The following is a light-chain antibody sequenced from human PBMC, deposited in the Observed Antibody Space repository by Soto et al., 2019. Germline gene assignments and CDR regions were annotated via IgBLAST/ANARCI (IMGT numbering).Light chain of an antibody. J-gene: IGLJ1*01. Sequence: SYELTQPPSVSVAPGQTATISCGGDDVGGKSVQWYQQKPGQAPVLVLYDARDRPSGIPERFSGSNSGNTATLTISWVEAGDEADFYCQVWDTTTDQYIFXSGTKLTVL. V-gene: IGLV3-21*02. CDR1: DVGGKS. CDR3: QVWDTTTDQYI. CDR2: DAR.